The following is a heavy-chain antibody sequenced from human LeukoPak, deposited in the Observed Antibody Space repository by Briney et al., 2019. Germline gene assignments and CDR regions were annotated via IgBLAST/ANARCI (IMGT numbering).Heavy chain of an antibody. Sequence: SEALSLTCTVSGGSISSYYWSWIRQPPGKGLEGIGYIYTSGSTNYNPSLKSRVTISVDTSKNQLSLKLSSVTAADTAVYYCARGLHYYYYYYMDVWGKGTTVTVSS. CDR1: GGSISSYY. CDR2: IYTSGST. V-gene: IGHV4-4*09. CDR3: ARGLHYYYYYYMDV. J-gene: IGHJ6*03.